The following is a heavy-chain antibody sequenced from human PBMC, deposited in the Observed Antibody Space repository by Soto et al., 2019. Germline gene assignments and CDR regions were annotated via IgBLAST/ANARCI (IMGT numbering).Heavy chain of an antibody. CDR1: GYSFTTYW. Sequence: GESLKISCQASGYSFTTYWITWVRQMPGKGLEWMGNFDPTDSFSNYSPSFQGHVTFSTDQSISTAYLQWSSLKASDTATYYCARHEEDRFLDHWGQRTQVTVSS. CDR2: FDPTDSFS. V-gene: IGHV5-10-1*01. D-gene: IGHD3-22*01. CDR3: ARHEEDRFLDH. J-gene: IGHJ4*02.